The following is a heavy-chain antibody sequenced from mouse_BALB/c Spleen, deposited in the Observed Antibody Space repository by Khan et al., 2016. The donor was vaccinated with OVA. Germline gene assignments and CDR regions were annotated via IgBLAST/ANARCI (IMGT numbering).Heavy chain of an antibody. CDR1: GFTFSSYA. D-gene: IGHD1-1*01. V-gene: IGHV5-9-3*01. Sequence: EVELVESGGTLVKPGGSLKLSCAASGFTFSSYAMPWVRQTPEKRLEWVATISSGGTYTYYPDSVKGRSTISRDNAKNTPYLQMSSLRSEDTAMYYCVRDYYGSSDEDYWGRGTTLTVCS. CDR3: VRDYYGSSDEDY. CDR2: ISSGGTYT. J-gene: IGHJ2*01.